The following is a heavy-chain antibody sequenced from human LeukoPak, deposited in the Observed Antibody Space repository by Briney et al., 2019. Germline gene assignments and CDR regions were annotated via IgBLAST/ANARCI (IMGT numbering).Heavy chain of an antibody. CDR1: GFTFSSYA. CDR2: ISGSGGST. D-gene: IGHD6-13*01. V-gene: IGHV3-23*01. J-gene: IGHJ3*02. CDR3: ARWAAAAGIGAFDI. Sequence: GGSLRLSCAASGFTFSSYAMSWVRQAPGKGLEWVSGISGSGGSTYYADSVKGRFTISRDNAKNSLYLQMNSLRAEDTAVYYCARWAAAAGIGAFDIWGQGTMVTVSS.